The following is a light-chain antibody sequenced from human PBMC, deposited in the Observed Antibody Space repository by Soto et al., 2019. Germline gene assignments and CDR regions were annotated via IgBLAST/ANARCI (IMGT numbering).Light chain of an antibody. J-gene: IGLJ2*01. CDR1: SGHSSYA. CDR3: QIWGTGIHVV. Sequence: QSVLTQSPSASASLGASVKLTCTLSSGHSSYAIAWHQQQPEKGPRYLMKLDSDGSHTKGDAIPDRFSGSSSGAERYLTISSLQSEDEADYYCQIWGTGIHVVFGGGTKRTVL. CDR2: LDSDGSH. V-gene: IGLV4-69*01.